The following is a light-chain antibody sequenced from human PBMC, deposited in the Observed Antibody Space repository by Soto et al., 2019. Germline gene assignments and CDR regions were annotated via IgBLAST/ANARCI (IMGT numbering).Light chain of an antibody. V-gene: IGLV3-1*01. J-gene: IGLJ3*02. CDR1: KLGDKY. CDR3: AAWDDNLNGPL. Sequence: SYELTQPPSVSVSPGQTASITCSGDKLGDKYACWYQQKPGQSPVLVIYQDSKRPSGIPERFSGSNSGNTASLAISGLQSEDEAEYYCAAWDDNLNGPLFGGGTQLTVL. CDR2: QDS.